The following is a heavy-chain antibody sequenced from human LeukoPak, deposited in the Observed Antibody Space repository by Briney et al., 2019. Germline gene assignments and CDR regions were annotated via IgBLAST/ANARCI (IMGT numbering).Heavy chain of an antibody. J-gene: IGHJ4*02. CDR3: AKWTLYYYDSSGLDY. CDR1: EFSVGSNY. V-gene: IGHV3-23*01. Sequence: GGSLRLSCAASEFSVGSNYMTWVRQAPGKGLEWVSAISGSGGSTYYADSVKGRFTISRDNSKNTLYLQMNSLRAEDTAVYYCAKWTLYYYDSSGLDYWGQGTLVTVSS. CDR2: ISGSGGST. D-gene: IGHD3-22*01.